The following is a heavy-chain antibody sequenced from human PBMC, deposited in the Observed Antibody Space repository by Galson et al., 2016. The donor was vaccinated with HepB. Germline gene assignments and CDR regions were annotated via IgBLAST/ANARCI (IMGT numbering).Heavy chain of an antibody. Sequence: SLRLSCAASGFTFDDYAMHWVRQAPGKGLEWVSGITWSSRSVDYADSVKGRFTISRDNAQNSLYLEMNSLRIEDTALYYCAKDMISSGSFYGFDLWGQGTLVTVSS. CDR3: AKDMISSGSFYGFDL. CDR1: GFTFDDYA. CDR2: ITWSSRSV. J-gene: IGHJ5*02. D-gene: IGHD1-26*01. V-gene: IGHV3-9*01.